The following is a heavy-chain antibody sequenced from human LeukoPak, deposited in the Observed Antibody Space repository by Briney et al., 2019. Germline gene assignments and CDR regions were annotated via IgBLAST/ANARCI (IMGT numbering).Heavy chain of an antibody. J-gene: IGHJ4*02. CDR1: GYTSTSYG. CDR2: ISAYNGNT. D-gene: IGHD5-18*01. V-gene: IGHV1-18*01. Sequence: ASVKVSCKASGYTSTSYGISWVRQAPGQGLEWMGWISAYNGNTNYAQKLQGRVTMTTDTSTSTAYMELRSLRSDDTAVYYCARDKGTAMEPYYFDYWGQGTLVTVSS. CDR3: ARDKGTAMEPYYFDY.